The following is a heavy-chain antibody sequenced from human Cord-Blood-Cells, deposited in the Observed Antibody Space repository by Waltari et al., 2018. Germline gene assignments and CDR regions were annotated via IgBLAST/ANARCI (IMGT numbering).Heavy chain of an antibody. Sequence: QVQLQESGPGLVKPSQTLSLTCTVSGGSISSGGYYWSWIRQHPGKGLEWIGYIYYSGSTYYNPSLKSRVTISVDTSKNQFSLKLSSVTAADTAVYYCARTATMVQGVIRRNDAFDIWGQGTMVTVSS. CDR3: ARTATMVQGVIRRNDAFDI. D-gene: IGHD3-10*01. CDR2: IYYSGST. CDR1: GGSISSGGYY. V-gene: IGHV4-31*03. J-gene: IGHJ3*02.